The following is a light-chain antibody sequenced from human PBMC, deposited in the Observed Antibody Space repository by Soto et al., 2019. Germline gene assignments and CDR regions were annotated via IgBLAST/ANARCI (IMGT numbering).Light chain of an antibody. Sequence: EIVLTQSPATLSLSPGERATLSCRASQSVDNYLAWYQQKPGQAPRLLIYDVSNRATGIPARFSGSGSGTDFTLTISRLEPEDFAVYYCQQYGSSPQAFGGGTKVEIK. CDR3: QQYGSSPQA. V-gene: IGKV3-20*01. J-gene: IGKJ4*01. CDR1: QSVDNY. CDR2: DVS.